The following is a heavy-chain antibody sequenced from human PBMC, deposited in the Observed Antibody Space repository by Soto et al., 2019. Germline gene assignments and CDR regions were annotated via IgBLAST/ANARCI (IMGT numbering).Heavy chain of an antibody. J-gene: IGHJ4*02. Sequence: PSETLSLTCTVSGGSIGSSSYYWGWIRQPPGKGLEWIGSIYYSGSTYYTPSLKSRVTISLDTSKNQFSLKLSSVTAADTAVYYCARPKMDYDSTGYYFGYWGQGTLVTVSS. CDR2: IYYSGST. CDR1: GGSIGSSSYY. D-gene: IGHD3-22*01. V-gene: IGHV4-39*01. CDR3: ARPKMDYDSTGYYFGY.